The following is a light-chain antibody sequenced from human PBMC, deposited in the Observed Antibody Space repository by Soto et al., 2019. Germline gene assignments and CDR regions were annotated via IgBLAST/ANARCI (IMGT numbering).Light chain of an antibody. Sequence: DIVLTQSPATLSVSLGERVSLSCRASQIISSNLAWYQQKPGQIPRLLIYGASARAAGIPARFSGSGSGTEFTLTNSSPQSEDGAVDYCQQYNNWPQFTFGPGTKVD. V-gene: IGKV3-15*01. CDR3: QQYNNWPQFT. CDR2: GAS. CDR1: QIISSN. J-gene: IGKJ3*01.